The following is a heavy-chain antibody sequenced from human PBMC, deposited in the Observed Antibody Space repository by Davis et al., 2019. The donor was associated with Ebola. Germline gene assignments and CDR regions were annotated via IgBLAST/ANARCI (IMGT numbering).Heavy chain of an antibody. CDR2: IRYDGSNK. CDR1: GFTFSSYG. Sequence: GESLKISCAASGFTFSSYGMHWVRQAPGKGLEWVAFIRYDGSNKYYADSVKGRFTISRDNSKNTLYLQMNSLRAEDTAVYYCAKDLGSGSSGGYWGQGTLVTVSS. J-gene: IGHJ4*02. V-gene: IGHV3-30*02. CDR3: AKDLGSGSSGGY. D-gene: IGHD3-10*01.